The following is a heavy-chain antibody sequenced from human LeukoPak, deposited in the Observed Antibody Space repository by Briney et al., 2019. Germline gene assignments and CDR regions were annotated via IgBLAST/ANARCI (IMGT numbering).Heavy chain of an antibody. V-gene: IGHV4-34*01. J-gene: IGHJ4*02. CDR3: SRQVVGNDY. Sequence: SEILSLTCAVYGESSFSSYYWSWIRQTPGGALEWIGEINHSGYTNYNPSLKSRVTLSIDTSKNQFSLRVTSVTAADTAVYYCSRQVVGNDYWGQGTLVTVSS. D-gene: IGHD3-22*01. CDR2: INHSGYT. CDR1: GESSFSSYY.